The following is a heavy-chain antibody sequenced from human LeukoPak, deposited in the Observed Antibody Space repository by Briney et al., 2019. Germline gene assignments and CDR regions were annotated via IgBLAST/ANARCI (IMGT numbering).Heavy chain of an antibody. CDR2: ISYDGSNK. CDR1: GFTFSSYG. V-gene: IGHV3-30*12. D-gene: IGHD1-26*01. Sequence: GGSLRLSCAASGFTFSSYGMHWVRQAPGKGLEWVAVISYDGSNKYYADSMKGRFTISRDNAKSSLYLQMNSLRAEDTAVYYCARDQGVGATLGAFDIWGQGTMVTVSS. J-gene: IGHJ3*02. CDR3: ARDQGVGATLGAFDI.